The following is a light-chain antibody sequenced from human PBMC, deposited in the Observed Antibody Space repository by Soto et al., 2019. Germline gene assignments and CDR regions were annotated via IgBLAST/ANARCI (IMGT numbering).Light chain of an antibody. J-gene: IGKJ1*01. CDR2: EAS. CDR1: QSVSSN. V-gene: IGKV3-20*01. Sequence: EIVLTQSPGTLSLSPGERATLSCRASQSVSSNLAWYQQKPGQAPRLLIYEASSRATGIPDRFSGSGSGTDFTLTISRLEPEDFAVYYCQQYRTFGQGTKVDIK. CDR3: QQYRT.